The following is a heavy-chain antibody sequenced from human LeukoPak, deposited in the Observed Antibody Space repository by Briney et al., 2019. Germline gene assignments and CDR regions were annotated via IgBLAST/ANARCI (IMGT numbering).Heavy chain of an antibody. J-gene: IGHJ4*02. V-gene: IGHV3-74*01. D-gene: IGHD3-10*01. Sequence: GGSLRLSCAASGFTFSDYGMHWVRQAPGKGLVWVSRITNDGGTTNYADSVKGRFTISRDNAKNTLYLQLDSLRAEDTAIYYCARGIARGSGSTQGYWGQGTLVTVSS. CDR3: ARGIARGSGSTQGY. CDR2: ITNDGGTT. CDR1: GFTFSDYG.